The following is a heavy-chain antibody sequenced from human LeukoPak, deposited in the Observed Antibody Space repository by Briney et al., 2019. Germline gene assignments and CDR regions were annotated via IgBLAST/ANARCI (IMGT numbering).Heavy chain of an antibody. Sequence: GGSLRLSCAASGFTFSSYWMSWVRQAPGKGLEWVANIKQDGSEKYYVDSVKGRFTISRDNAKNSLYLQMNSLRAEDTAMYYCACETVPTGVDYFDYWGQGTLVTVSS. J-gene: IGHJ4*02. CDR3: ACETVPTGVDYFDY. D-gene: IGHD4-17*01. CDR2: IKQDGSEK. V-gene: IGHV3-7*04. CDR1: GFTFSSYW.